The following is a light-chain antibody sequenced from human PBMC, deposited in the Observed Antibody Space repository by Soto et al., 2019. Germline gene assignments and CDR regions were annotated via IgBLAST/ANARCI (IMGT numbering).Light chain of an antibody. CDR2: GAS. CDR3: QQYSNWPRT. V-gene: IGKV3-15*01. Sequence: EIVMTQAPATLSVSPGERATLSCRASQSVSTKVVWYQQKPGQAPSLIIYGASTRATGVPARFSGSGSGTEFTLTITSLQSEDFAVYFCQQYSNWPRTFGQGTRLDI. J-gene: IGKJ5*01. CDR1: QSVSTK.